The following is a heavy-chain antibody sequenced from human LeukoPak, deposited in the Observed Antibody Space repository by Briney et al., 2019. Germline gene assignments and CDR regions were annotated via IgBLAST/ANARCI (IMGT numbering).Heavy chain of an antibody. CDR2: IYYSGST. CDR1: GGSISSYY. J-gene: IGHJ6*02. CDR3: ARLQQLVPDYYYYYGMDV. D-gene: IGHD6-13*01. Sequence: PSETLSLTCTVSGGSISSYYWTWIRQPPGKGLEWIGYIYYSGSTNYNPSLKSRVTISVDTSKNQFSLKLSSVTAADTAVYYCARLQQLVPDYYYYYGMDVWGQGTTVTVSS. V-gene: IGHV4-59*08.